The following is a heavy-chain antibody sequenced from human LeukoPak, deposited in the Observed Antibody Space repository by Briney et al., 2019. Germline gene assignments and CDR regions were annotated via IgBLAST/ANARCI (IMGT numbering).Heavy chain of an antibody. J-gene: IGHJ6*03. CDR3: ARNNIQLWLMPYYYYYMDV. Sequence: GGSLRLSCAASGFTFSSYEMNWVRQAPGKGLEWVSYISSSGSTIYYADSVKGRFTISRDNAKNSLYLQMNSLRAEDTAVYYCARNNIQLWLMPYYYYYMDVWGKGTTVTISS. D-gene: IGHD5-18*01. CDR2: ISSSGSTI. CDR1: GFTFSSYE. V-gene: IGHV3-48*03.